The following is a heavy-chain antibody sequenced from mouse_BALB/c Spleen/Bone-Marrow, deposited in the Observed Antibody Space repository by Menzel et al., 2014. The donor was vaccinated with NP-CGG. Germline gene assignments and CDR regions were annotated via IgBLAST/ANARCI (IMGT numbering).Heavy chain of an antibody. CDR3: ASYVYGYYFDY. V-gene: IGHV14-3*02. Sequence: VTLKVCGAELVKPGASVKLSCTASGFNIXDTYIHWVKQRPEQGLEWIGRIDPANDNTKYDPKFQGKATITADTSSSTAYLQLSSLTSEDTAVYYCASYVYGYYFDYWGQGTTLTVSS. CDR2: IDPANDNT. J-gene: IGHJ2*01. CDR1: GFNIXDTY. D-gene: IGHD2-2*01.